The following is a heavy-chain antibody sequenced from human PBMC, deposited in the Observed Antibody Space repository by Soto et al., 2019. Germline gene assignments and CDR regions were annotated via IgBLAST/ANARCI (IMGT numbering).Heavy chain of an antibody. D-gene: IGHD3-10*01. Sequence: GGSVRLSXAASGFTFSSYEMNWVRQAPGKGLEWVSYISSSGSTIYYADSVKGRFTISRDNAKNSLYLQMNSLRAEDTAVYYCARVNSITESDYWGQGTLVTVSS. CDR2: ISSSGSTI. CDR3: ARVNSITESDY. J-gene: IGHJ4*02. V-gene: IGHV3-48*03. CDR1: GFTFSSYE.